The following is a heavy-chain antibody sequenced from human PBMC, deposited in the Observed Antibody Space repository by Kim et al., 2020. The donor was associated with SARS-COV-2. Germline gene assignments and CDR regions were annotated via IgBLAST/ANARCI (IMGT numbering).Heavy chain of an antibody. CDR3: ASADYDILTGYVPAGY. V-gene: IGHV1-18*01. Sequence: ASVKVSCKASGYTFTSYGISWVRQAPGQGLEWMGWISAYNGNTNYAQKLQARVTMTTDTSTSTAYMELRSLRSDDTGVYYCASADYDILTGYVPAGYWGQGTLVTVSS. D-gene: IGHD3-9*01. J-gene: IGHJ4*02. CDR2: ISAYNGNT. CDR1: GYTFTSYG.